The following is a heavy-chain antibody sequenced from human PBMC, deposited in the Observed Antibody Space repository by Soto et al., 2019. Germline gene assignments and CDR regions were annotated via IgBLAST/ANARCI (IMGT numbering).Heavy chain of an antibody. CDR1: GYSFISYS. J-gene: IGHJ4*02. CDR2: INTGNGDT. Sequence: QVHLVQSGAEVKKPGASVKISCRASGYSFISYSMDWVRQAPGQRLEWMGWINTGNGDTKYSQNFQGRVTITRDTAASTAYVELSTLRSEDTAVYYCARLYGSNSSDYWGQGTLVSVCS. D-gene: IGHD2-2*02. V-gene: IGHV1-3*04. CDR3: ARLYGSNSSDY.